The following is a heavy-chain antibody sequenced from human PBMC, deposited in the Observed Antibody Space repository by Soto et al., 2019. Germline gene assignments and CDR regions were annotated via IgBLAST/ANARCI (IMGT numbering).Heavy chain of an antibody. V-gene: IGHV4-4*02. D-gene: IGHD3-3*01. CDR1: GGSISSSNW. CDR3: ARAQSDKIFGVDTPPFDY. CDR2: IYHSGST. J-gene: IGHJ4*02. Sequence: SETLSLTCAVSGGSISSSNWWSWVRQPPGKGLEWIGEIYHSGSTNYNPSLKSRVTISVDKSKNQFSLKLSSVTAADTAVYYCARAQSDKIFGVDTPPFDYWGQGTLVTVS.